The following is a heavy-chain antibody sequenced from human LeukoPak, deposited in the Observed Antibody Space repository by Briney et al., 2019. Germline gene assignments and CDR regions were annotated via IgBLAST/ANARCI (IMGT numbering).Heavy chain of an antibody. V-gene: IGHV4-34*01. Sequence: SETLSLTCAVYGGSFSGYYWSWIRQPPGKGLEWIGEINHSGSTNYNPSLKSRVTISGDTSKNQFSLKLSSVTAADTAVYYCARWGVYYFDYWGQGTLVTVSS. CDR2: INHSGST. D-gene: IGHD2-8*01. J-gene: IGHJ4*02. CDR3: ARWGVYYFDY. CDR1: GGSFSGYY.